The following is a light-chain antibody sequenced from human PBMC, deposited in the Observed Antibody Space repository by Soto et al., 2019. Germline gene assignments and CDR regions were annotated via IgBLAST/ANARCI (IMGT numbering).Light chain of an antibody. CDR1: QSVSSN. CDR2: GAS. Sequence: EIVMTQSPATLSVSPGERATLSCRASQSVSSNLAWYQQKPGQAPRLLIYGASTRATGIPARFSGSGSGTEFILTISSLQSEDFAGYHCQQYNKWPLTFGQGTRLEI. CDR3: QQYNKWPLT. J-gene: IGKJ5*01. V-gene: IGKV3-15*01.